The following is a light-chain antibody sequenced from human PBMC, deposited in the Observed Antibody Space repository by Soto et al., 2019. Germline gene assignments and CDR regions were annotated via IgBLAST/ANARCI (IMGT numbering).Light chain of an antibody. CDR3: QEYGSSPVT. CDR2: GAS. J-gene: IGKJ2*01. CDR1: QSVSSSY. Sequence: EIVLTQSPGTLSLSPGERATLSCRASQSVSSSYLAWYQQKPGQAPRLLIYGASSRATGIPDRFTGSGSGITFTLTNSRVVPEDFSVYYLQEYGSSPVTFGQGTNLEIK. V-gene: IGKV3-20*01.